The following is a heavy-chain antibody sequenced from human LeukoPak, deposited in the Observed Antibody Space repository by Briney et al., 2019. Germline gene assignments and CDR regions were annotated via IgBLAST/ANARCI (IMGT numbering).Heavy chain of an antibody. CDR3: AKDSVRGYCSGGSCYPDAFDI. CDR2: IRCICYHT. V-gene: IGHV3-23*01. CDR1: GFTLSRDA. Sequence: QPGGALRLSCAATGFTLSRDALGSAHPAPRQGVEGVPPIRCICYHTYPADSVKGWFTISRDNSKNTLYLQMNSLRAEDTAVYYCAKDSVRGYCSGGSCYPDAFDIWGQGTMVTVSS. D-gene: IGHD2-15*01. J-gene: IGHJ3*02.